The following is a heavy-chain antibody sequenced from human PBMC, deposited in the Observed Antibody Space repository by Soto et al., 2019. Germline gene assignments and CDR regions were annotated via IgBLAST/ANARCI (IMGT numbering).Heavy chain of an antibody. CDR2: FDPEDGET. V-gene: IGHV1-24*01. Sequence: ASVKVSCKVSGYTLTELSMHWVRQAPGKGLEWMGGFDPEDGETIYAQKFQGRVTMTEDTSTDTAYMELSSLRSEDTAVYYCATLPHCSSTSCYRWFDPWGQGTLVTVSS. CDR3: ATLPHCSSTSCYRWFDP. D-gene: IGHD2-2*01. J-gene: IGHJ5*02. CDR1: GYTLTELS.